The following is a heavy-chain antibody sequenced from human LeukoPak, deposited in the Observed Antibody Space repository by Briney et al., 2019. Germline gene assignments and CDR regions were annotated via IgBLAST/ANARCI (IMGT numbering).Heavy chain of an antibody. J-gene: IGHJ4*02. CDR3: ARDLGGNFDY. D-gene: IGHD3-10*01. CDR1: GGTFSSYA. CDR2: IIPIFDTA. Sequence: GASVKVSCKASGGTFSSYAISWVRQAPGQGLEWMGRIIPIFDTANYAQKFQGRVTITTDESTSTAYMELSSLRSEDTAVYYCARDLGGNFDYWGQGTLVTVSS. V-gene: IGHV1-69*05.